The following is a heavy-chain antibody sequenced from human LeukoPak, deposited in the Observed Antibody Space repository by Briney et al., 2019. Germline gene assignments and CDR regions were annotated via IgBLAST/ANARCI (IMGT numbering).Heavy chain of an antibody. D-gene: IGHD4-17*01. CDR1: GASITNYY. CDR3: AREYGDFDY. J-gene: IGHJ4*02. V-gene: IGHV4-4*07. Sequence: SETLSLTCIVSGASITNYYWSWIRRPAGKGLQWIGRISSRGDTNYNPSLKSRVFMSIDRSKNQFSLKLLSLTAADTAVYYCAREYGDFDYWGRGTLVTVSS. CDR2: ISSRGDT.